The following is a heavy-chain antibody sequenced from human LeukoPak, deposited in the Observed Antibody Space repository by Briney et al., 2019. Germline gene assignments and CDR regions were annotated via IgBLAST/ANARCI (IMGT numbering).Heavy chain of an antibody. Sequence: ASVKVSCKASGYTFTGYYMHWVRQAPGQGLEWMGWISPNSGGTNYAQKFQDRVTMTRDTSISTVYMGLSRLRYDDTAVYYCARGYGSGSFYHYWGQGTLVTVSS. J-gene: IGHJ4*02. CDR2: ISPNSGGT. V-gene: IGHV1-2*02. CDR3: ARGYGSGSFYHY. D-gene: IGHD3-10*01. CDR1: GYTFTGYY.